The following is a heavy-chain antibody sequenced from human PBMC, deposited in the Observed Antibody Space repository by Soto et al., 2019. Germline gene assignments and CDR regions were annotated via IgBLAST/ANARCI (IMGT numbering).Heavy chain of an antibody. V-gene: IGHV3-30*03. Sequence: PGGSLRLSCAASGFTFSSYGMHWVRQAPGKGLEWVAVISFDASNKVYADSVKGRFTISRDNSKNTLYLQMNRLRTEDTATYYCARDGPGYCSSVTCFFPEYWGPGTLVTVSS. CDR1: GFTFSSYG. J-gene: IGHJ4*02. D-gene: IGHD2-2*01. CDR3: ARDGPGYCSSVTCFFPEY. CDR2: ISFDASNK.